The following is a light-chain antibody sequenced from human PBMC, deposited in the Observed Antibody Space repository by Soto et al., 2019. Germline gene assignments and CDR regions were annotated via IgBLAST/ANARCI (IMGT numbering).Light chain of an antibody. CDR1: QSISSW. Sequence: DIQITQSPSARSASVGDRVTITCRASQSISSWLAWYQKKKGEAPKLLIYKASSLESGVPSRLSGSGSGTEFTLTISSMQTDDFATYYCQQSFTFPRTFGHGTQVDIK. J-gene: IGKJ1*01. CDR3: QQSFTFPRT. CDR2: KAS. V-gene: IGKV1-5*03.